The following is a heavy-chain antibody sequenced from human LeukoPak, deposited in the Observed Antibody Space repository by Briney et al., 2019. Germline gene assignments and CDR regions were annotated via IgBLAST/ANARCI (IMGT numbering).Heavy chain of an antibody. V-gene: IGHV4-39*01. J-gene: IGHJ5*02. CDR2: IFYSGNT. Sequence: SETLSLTCTVSGGSINSSSYYWGWIRQPPGKGLEWIGSIFYSGNTYDNPSLKSRVTISVDTSKNQFSLKLNSVTAADTAVYYCARDVLLWFGELLSRKRNWFDPWGQGTLVTVSS. CDR1: GGSINSSSYY. D-gene: IGHD3-10*01. CDR3: ARDVLLWFGELLSRKRNWFDP.